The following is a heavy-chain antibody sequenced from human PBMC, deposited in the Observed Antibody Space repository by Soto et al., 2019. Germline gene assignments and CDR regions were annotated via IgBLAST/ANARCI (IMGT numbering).Heavy chain of an antibody. V-gene: IGHV4-39*01. J-gene: IGHJ3*02. CDR3: ACYYDSSGYYYSHAFDI. CDR2: IYYSGST. D-gene: IGHD3-22*01. Sequence: QLQLQESGPGLVKPSETLSLTCTVSVGSISSSSYYWGWIRQPPGKGLEWIGSIYYSGSTYYNPSLKSRVTISVDTSKNPFSLKLSSVTASDTAVYYCACYYDSSGYYYSHAFDIWGQGPMVTVSS. CDR1: VGSISSSSYY.